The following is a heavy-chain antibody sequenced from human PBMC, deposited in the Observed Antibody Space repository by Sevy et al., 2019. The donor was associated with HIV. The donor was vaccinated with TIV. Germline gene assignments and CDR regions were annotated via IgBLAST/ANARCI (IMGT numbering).Heavy chain of an antibody. CDR3: AGGPELIWNLRSLAFDY. V-gene: IGHV3-48*02. CDR2: ISSSSSTI. CDR1: GFTFSSYS. Sequence: GGCLRLSCAASGFTFSSYSMNWVRQAPGKGLEWVSYISSSSSTIYYADSVKGRFTISRDNAKNSLYLQMNSLRDEDTALYYCAGGPELIWNLRSLAFDYWGQGTLVTVSS. D-gene: IGHD1-7*01. J-gene: IGHJ4*02.